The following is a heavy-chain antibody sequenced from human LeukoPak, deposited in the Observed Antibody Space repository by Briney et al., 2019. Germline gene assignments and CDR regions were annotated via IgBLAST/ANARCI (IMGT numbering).Heavy chain of an antibody. CDR2: ISFGGST. CDR1: GGSISSYF. J-gene: IGHJ4*02. D-gene: IGHD1-26*01. Sequence: SETLSLTCTVSGGSISSYFCNWIRQPPGKGLEWIGSISFGGSTYYNPSLKSRISISVDTSKSQFSLKLSSVTATDTAVYYCARHTPGTYFRFDYWGQGILVTVSS. CDR3: ARHTPGTYFRFDY. V-gene: IGHV4-39*01.